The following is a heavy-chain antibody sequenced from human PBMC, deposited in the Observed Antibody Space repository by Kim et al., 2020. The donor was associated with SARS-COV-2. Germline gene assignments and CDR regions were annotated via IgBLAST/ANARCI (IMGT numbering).Heavy chain of an antibody. J-gene: IGHJ5*02. Sequence: SETLSLTCTVSGGSISSYYWSWIRQPPGKGLEWIGYIYYSGSTNYNPSLKSRVTTSVDTSKNQFSLKLSSVTAADTAVYYCARGSSLTIFGVVGWFDPWGQGTLFTVSS. V-gene: IGHV4-59*01. D-gene: IGHD3-3*01. CDR3: ARGSSLTIFGVVGWFDP. CDR2: IYYSGST. CDR1: GGSISSYY.